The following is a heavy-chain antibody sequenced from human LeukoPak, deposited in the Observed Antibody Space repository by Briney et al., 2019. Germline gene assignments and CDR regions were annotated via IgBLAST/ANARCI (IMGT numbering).Heavy chain of an antibody. D-gene: IGHD6-19*01. V-gene: IGHV3-7*01. CDR1: GFSFGTYW. CDR3: ARHPGGYSSGHYNDY. Sequence: GGSLRLSCATSGFSFGTYWMSWVRQAPGKGLEWVANIKQDGSEKYYVDSVKGRFTIPRDNTKNSLYLQMNSLRAEDTALYYCARHPGGYSSGHYNDYWGQGTLVTVSS. CDR2: IKQDGSEK. J-gene: IGHJ4*02.